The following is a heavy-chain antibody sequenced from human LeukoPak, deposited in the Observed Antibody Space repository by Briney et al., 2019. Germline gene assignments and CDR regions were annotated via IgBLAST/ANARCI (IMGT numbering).Heavy chain of an antibody. CDR3: AKEGGSSSWYVHYYYGMDV. CDR1: GFTISSYA. V-gene: IGHV3-23*01. Sequence: PGGFLRLSCAASGFTISSYAMSWVRQAPGKGLEWVSAISGSGGSTYYADSVKGRFTISRDNSKNTLYLQMNSLRAEDTAVYYCAKEGGSSSWYVHYYYGMDVWGQGTTVTVSS. J-gene: IGHJ6*02. CDR2: ISGSGGST. D-gene: IGHD6-13*01.